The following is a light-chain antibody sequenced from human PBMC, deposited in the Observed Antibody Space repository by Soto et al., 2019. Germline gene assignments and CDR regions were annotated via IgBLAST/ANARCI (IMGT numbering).Light chain of an antibody. CDR3: QQYNSSPT. Sequence: DIQMTQSPSTLSASVGDRVTITCRASQSISSWLAWYQQKPGKAPKLLIYKASSLESGVPSRFSGSGSGTEFTLTISRLQTDDFATYSCQQYNSSPTFGQGTKVEIK. CDR2: KAS. CDR1: QSISSW. J-gene: IGKJ1*01. V-gene: IGKV1-5*03.